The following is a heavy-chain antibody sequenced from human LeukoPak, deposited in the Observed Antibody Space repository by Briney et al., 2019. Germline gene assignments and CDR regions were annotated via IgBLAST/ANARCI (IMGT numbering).Heavy chain of an antibody. V-gene: IGHV4-59*12. D-gene: IGHD3-10*01. CDR1: GGSLSSYY. CDR3: ARVVLLWFGELIGNYYYMDV. Sequence: SETLSLTCTVSGGSLSSYYWIWIRQPPGKGLEYIGFVYYSGITNYNPSLKSRVTISVDTSKNQFSLKLSSVTAADTAVYYCARVVLLWFGELIGNYYYMDVWGKGTTVTVSS. CDR2: VYYSGIT. J-gene: IGHJ6*03.